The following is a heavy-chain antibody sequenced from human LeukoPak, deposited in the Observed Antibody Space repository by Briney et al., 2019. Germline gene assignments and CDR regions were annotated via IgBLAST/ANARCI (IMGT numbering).Heavy chain of an antibody. D-gene: IGHD5-18*01. V-gene: IGHV3-13*01. J-gene: IGHJ4*02. Sequence: PGGPLRLSCTASGFTLGSYDMQWVRETTGEGLEWVAAIASGFQTFYAGSVEARFTVSREDANNSLYLQMNSLRAGDTAVYYCVREARGYHYTCFDYWGQGTLVTVSS. CDR2: IASGFQT. CDR1: GFTLGSYD. CDR3: VREARGYHYTCFDY.